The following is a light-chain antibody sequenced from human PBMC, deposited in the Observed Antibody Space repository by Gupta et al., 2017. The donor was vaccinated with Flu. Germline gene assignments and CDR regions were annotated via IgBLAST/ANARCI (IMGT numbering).Light chain of an antibody. J-gene: IGKJ5*01. V-gene: IGKV3-15*01. Sequence: PLSVSAGGRDSLSCRARQSVSSNLAWYQQKPGQAPGPLIHGAFTRATGSRARFSGSGAGTEFNLTISSRQSEDFAVYYCQQYNNWPPSITFGQGTRLEIK. CDR1: QSVSSN. CDR3: QQYNNWPPSIT. CDR2: GAF.